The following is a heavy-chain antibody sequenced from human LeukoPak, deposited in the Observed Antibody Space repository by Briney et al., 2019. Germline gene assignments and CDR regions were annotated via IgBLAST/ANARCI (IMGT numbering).Heavy chain of an antibody. Sequence: GGSLRLSCAASGFTFSSYEMNWVRQAPGKGLEWVSGISGGGGSTNYADSVKGRFTISRDNSKNTLYLQMNSLRVEDTAVYYCARQSTPLGSYYFDNWGQGTLVTVSS. J-gene: IGHJ4*02. V-gene: IGHV3-23*01. D-gene: IGHD1-26*01. CDR1: GFTFSSYE. CDR3: ARQSTPLGSYYFDN. CDR2: ISGGGGST.